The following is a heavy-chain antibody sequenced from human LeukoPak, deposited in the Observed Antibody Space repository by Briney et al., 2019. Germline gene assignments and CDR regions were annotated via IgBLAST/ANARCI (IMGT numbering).Heavy chain of an antibody. CDR1: GLLFNSYD. V-gene: IGHV3-23*01. CDR3: AKSMEWLLFLSHFYY. J-gene: IGHJ4*02. Sequence: GGPLRLSCTPSGLLFNSYDMSWVRQAPGEGLEWVSAFSGSGGSKYYADSVKGGFAISRDNSRNTLYLQMNSLRAEDTAVYYCAKSMEWLLFLSHFYYWGQGTLVTVSS. D-gene: IGHD3-3*01. CDR2: FSGSGGSK.